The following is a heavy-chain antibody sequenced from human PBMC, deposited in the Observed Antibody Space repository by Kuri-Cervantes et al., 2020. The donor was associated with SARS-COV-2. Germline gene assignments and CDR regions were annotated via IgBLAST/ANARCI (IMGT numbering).Heavy chain of an antibody. CDR1: GYTFTSYD. CDR3: AKGRDFWSGFIFDY. J-gene: IGHJ4*02. V-gene: IGHV1-69*04. CDR2: IVPILGTA. D-gene: IGHD3-3*01. Sequence: SVKVSCKASGYTFTSYDINWVRQAPGQGLEWMGRIVPILGTANYAQKFQGRVTITADKSTSTAYMELSSLRAEDTAVYYCAKGRDFWSGFIFDYWGQGTLVTVSS.